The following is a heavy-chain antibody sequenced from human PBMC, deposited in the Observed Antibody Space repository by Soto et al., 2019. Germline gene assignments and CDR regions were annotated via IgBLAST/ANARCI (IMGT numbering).Heavy chain of an antibody. J-gene: IGHJ5*02. CDR1: GFSLSTNGVR. D-gene: IGHD6-19*01. Sequence: QITLKESGPTLVKPTQTLTLTCTFSGFSLSTNGVRVGWIRQPPGMALEWLAIISWNDEKHYSPSLNNRLTITKDTSKNQVVLTMTNMDPVDTATYYCAHMRVWSSDWYDWFDPWGQGRLVTVSS. V-gene: IGHV2-5*01. CDR3: AHMRVWSSDWYDWFDP. CDR2: ISWNDEK.